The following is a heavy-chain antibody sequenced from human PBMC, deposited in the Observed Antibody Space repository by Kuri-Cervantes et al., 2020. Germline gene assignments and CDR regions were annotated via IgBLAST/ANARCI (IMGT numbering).Heavy chain of an antibody. J-gene: IGHJ4*02. CDR3: ARYAGYSSSRFDY. V-gene: IGHV1-8*03. CDR2: VNPNSGKT. Sequence: ASVKVSCKTSGYTFTSYGINWVRQATGQGLEWMGWVNPNSGKTNYAQKFQGRVTITTDESTSTAYMELSSLRSEDTAVYYCARYAGYSSSRFDYWGQGTLVTVSS. D-gene: IGHD6-13*01. CDR1: GYTFTSYG.